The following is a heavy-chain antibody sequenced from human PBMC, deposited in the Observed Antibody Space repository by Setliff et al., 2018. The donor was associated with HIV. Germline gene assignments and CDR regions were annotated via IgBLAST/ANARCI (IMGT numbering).Heavy chain of an antibody. V-gene: IGHV3-23*01. CDR2: IGAVGSPT. D-gene: IGHD1-26*01. CDR3: AKIMWDTGNYHSFVGH. Sequence: GGSLRLSCTVSGFTFTSYAMGWVRQAAGKGLEWVSTIGAVGSPTHYAESVKGRFTISKDKSKNTLYLQMSSLRDEDTAVYYCAKIMWDTGNYHSFVGHWGQGTLVTVSS. CDR1: GFTFTSYA. J-gene: IGHJ1*01.